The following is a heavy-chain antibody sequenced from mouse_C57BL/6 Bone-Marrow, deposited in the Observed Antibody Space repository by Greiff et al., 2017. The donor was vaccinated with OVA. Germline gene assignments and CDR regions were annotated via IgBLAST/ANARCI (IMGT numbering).Heavy chain of an antibody. CDR2: IRLKSDNYAT. CDR3: TNLLFAY. CDR1: GFTFSNYW. J-gene: IGHJ3*01. Sequence: EVNVVESGGGLVQPGGSMKLSCVASGFTFSNYWMNWVRQSPEKGLEWVAQIRLKSDNYATHYAESVKGRFTISRDDSKSSAYLQMNNLRAEDTGIYYCTNLLFAYWGQGTLVTVSA. V-gene: IGHV6-3*01.